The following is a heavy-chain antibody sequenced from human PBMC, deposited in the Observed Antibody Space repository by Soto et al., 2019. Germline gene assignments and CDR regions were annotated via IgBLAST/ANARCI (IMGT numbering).Heavy chain of an antibody. CDR3: AALGTRGYCITELCGEGYYHHGMDV. CDR1: GFTFTSSA. Sequence: ASVKVSCKASGFTFTSSAVQWVRQSRGQRLEWIGWIVVGSGNTNYAQKFQERVTITRDMSTSTAYMVLSSLRSEDTAVYYCAALGTRGYCITELCGEGYYHHGMDVWG. D-gene: IGHD2-15*01. CDR2: IVVGSGNT. V-gene: IGHV1-58*01. J-gene: IGHJ6*02.